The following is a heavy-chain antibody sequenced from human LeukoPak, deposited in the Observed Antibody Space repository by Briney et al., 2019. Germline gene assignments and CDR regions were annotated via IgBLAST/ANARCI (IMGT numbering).Heavy chain of an antibody. D-gene: IGHD3-22*01. J-gene: IGHJ4*02. V-gene: IGHV1-69*13. CDR2: IIPIFGTA. CDR1: GGTFSSYA. CDR3: ANEGERSYYDSSGALPDYEY. Sequence: SVKVSCKASGGTFSSYAISWVRQATGQGLEWMGGIIPIFGTANYAQKFQGRVTITADESTSTAYMELSSLRSEDTAVYYCANEGERSYYDSSGALPDYEYRGQGNLVTVSS.